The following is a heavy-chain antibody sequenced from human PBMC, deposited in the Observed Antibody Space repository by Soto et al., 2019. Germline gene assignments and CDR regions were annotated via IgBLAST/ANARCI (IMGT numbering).Heavy chain of an antibody. CDR1: GFTFSSYA. Sequence: GESLKISCAASGFTFSSYAMRWVRQAPGKGLEYVSAISGSGISTFYADSVKGRFTISRDNSKNTLSLQINSLRAEDTAVYYCAKGHCLGGSCHHSDYWGQGTLVTVSS. CDR2: ISGSGIST. D-gene: IGHD2-15*01. J-gene: IGHJ4*02. CDR3: AKGHCLGGSCHHSDY. V-gene: IGHV3-23*01.